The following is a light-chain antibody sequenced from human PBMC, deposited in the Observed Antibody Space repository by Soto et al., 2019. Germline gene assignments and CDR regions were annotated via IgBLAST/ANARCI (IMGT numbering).Light chain of an antibody. J-gene: IGLJ2*01. CDR3: AAWDDIRSGPV. CDR1: RSTIGSNY. Sequence: QSVLTQPPSASGTPGQRVTVSCSGSRSTIGSNYVYWYQQIPGTAPKLLIHRNNQRPSGVPDRFSGSKSGTAASLAISGLRAEDEADYCCAAWDDIRSGPVFGGGTKVTVL. CDR2: RNN. V-gene: IGLV1-47*01.